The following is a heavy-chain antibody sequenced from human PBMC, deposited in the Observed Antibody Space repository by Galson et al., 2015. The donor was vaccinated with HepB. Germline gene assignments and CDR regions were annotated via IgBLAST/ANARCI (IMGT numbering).Heavy chain of an antibody. CDR1: GYTFSSYS. D-gene: IGHD2-15*01. V-gene: IGHV1-18*01. CDR2: INPYNRNT. J-gene: IGHJ5*02. CDR3: ARGALVVVVDGTLDNWFDP. Sequence: SVKVSCKASGYTFSSYSITWVRQAPGQGLEWMGWINPYNRNTNHARHLQGRVTMTTDTSTSTAYMELRSLRSDDTAVYYCARGALVVVVDGTLDNWFDPWGQGTLVTVSS.